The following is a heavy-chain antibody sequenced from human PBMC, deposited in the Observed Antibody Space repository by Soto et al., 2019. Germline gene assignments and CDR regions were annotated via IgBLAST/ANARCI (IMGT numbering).Heavy chain of an antibody. V-gene: IGHV3-74*01. Sequence: EVQLVESGGGLLQPGGSLRLSCAASGFTFSMYWMHWVRQVPGKGPEWVSRINDDGSSTNYADSVKGRFTISRDNAKNTLYLQMNDLRAEDTAVYYCARDNVVVNPIRYYHYGMDVWGQGTTVTVSS. CDR3: ARDNVVVNPIRYYHYGMDV. J-gene: IGHJ6*02. CDR1: GFTFSMYW. D-gene: IGHD3-22*01. CDR2: INDDGSST.